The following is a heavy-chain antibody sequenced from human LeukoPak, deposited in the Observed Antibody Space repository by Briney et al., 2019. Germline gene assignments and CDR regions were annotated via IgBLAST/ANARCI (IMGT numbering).Heavy chain of an antibody. D-gene: IGHD3-22*01. CDR3: AKDIYYYDSSGYSYYFDY. CDR2: IIPILGIA. J-gene: IGHJ4*02. CDR1: GGTFSSYA. V-gene: IGHV1-69*04. Sequence: SVKVSCKASGGTFSSYAISWVRQAPGQGLEWMGRIIPILGIANYAQKFQGRATITADKSTSTAYMELSSLRSEDTAVYYCAKDIYYYDSSGYSYYFDYWGQGTLVTVSS.